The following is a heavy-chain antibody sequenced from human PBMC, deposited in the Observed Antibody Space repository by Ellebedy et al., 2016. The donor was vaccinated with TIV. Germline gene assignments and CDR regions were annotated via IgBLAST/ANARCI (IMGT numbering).Heavy chain of an antibody. D-gene: IGHD2-21*01. V-gene: IGHV1-8*01. J-gene: IGHJ4*02. CDR3: ARVSKGNTVVDY. CDR2: MNPNSGDT. Sequence: AASVKVSCKASGYSFTNYDINWVRHATGPGLEWMGSMNPNSGDTGSAQKFQGRVIMTRSTSTGTAYVELRSLRSEDTAVYYCARVSKGNTVVDYWGQGTLVTVSS. CDR1: GYSFTNYD.